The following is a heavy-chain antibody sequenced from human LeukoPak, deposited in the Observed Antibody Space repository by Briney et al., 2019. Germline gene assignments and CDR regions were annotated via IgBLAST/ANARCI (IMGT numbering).Heavy chain of an antibody. CDR2: TYYRSKWKN. Sequence: SQTLSLTCAISGDSVSSNIAAWSWVRQSPSIGLEWLGRTYYRSKWKNDYAESVKSRINISPDTSKNQFSLQLNSVTPEDTAVYYCARVAYAVAVVWGQGTPVTVSS. CDR3: ARVAYAVAVV. V-gene: IGHV6-1*01. J-gene: IGHJ4*02. D-gene: IGHD2-2*01. CDR1: GDSVSSNIAA.